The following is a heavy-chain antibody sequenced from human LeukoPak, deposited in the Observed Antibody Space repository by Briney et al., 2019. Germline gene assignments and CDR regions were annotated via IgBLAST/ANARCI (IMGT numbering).Heavy chain of an antibody. V-gene: IGHV3-23*01. CDR2: ITINGDST. CDR1: GFTFSSYS. Sequence: GGSLRLSCAASGFTFSSYSMNWVRQAPGKGLEWVSCITINGDSTFYADSVKGRLTISRDNSKNTLFLQMNSLRAEDTAVYYCAKGTAGYCSGGSCYPFDYWGQGTLVTVSS. J-gene: IGHJ4*02. CDR3: AKGTAGYCSGGSCYPFDY. D-gene: IGHD2-15*01.